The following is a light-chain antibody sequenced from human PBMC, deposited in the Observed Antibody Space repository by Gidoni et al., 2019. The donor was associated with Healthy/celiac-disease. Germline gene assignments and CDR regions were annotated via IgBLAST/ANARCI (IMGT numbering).Light chain of an antibody. CDR3: QQYGSSRIT. J-gene: IGKJ5*01. Sequence: EIVLTQSPGTLSLSPGERATLSCRASQSVSSSYLAWYQQKPGQAPRRLIYGASSRATGIPDRFSGSGSGTDFTLTISRLEPEDFAVYYCQQYGSSRITFGQXTRLVIK. CDR1: QSVSSSY. CDR2: GAS. V-gene: IGKV3-20*01.